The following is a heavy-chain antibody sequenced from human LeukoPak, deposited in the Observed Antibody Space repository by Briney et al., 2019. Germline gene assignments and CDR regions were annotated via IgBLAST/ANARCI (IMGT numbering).Heavy chain of an antibody. J-gene: IGHJ6*02. V-gene: IGHV1-69*04. D-gene: IGHD4-17*01. Sequence: SVKVSCKASGGTFSSYAISWVRQAPGQGLEWMGRITPILGIANYAQKFQGRVTITADKSTSTAYMELSSLRSEDTAVYYCARASDYGDYYYGMDVWGQGTTVTVSS. CDR1: GGTFSSYA. CDR3: ARASDYGDYYYGMDV. CDR2: ITPILGIA.